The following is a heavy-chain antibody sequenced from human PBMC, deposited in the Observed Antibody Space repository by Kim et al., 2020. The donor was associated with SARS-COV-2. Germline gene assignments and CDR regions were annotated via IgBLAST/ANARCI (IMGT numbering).Heavy chain of an antibody. V-gene: IGHV3-21*01. Sequence: IYNADSVNGRFTNSGDNDKNSLYLQMNSLRAEDTAVYYCATSLLLGTFDYWGQGTLVTVSS. CDR3: ATSLLLGTFDY. D-gene: IGHD2-21*02. J-gene: IGHJ4*02. CDR2: I.